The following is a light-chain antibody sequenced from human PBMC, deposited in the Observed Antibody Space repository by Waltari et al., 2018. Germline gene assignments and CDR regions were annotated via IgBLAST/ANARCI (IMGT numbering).Light chain of an antibody. CDR3: QQRSNLWT. J-gene: IGKJ1*01. CDR1: QCISSH. CDR2: DES. Sequence: ETVLTQSPATLSLSPGERATLSCRASQCISSHLAWYQQKPGQPPRLLIYDESKRATGIPARFSCSGSGTDFTLTISSLEPEDFAVYYCQQRSNLWTFGQGTKVEIK. V-gene: IGKV3-11*01.